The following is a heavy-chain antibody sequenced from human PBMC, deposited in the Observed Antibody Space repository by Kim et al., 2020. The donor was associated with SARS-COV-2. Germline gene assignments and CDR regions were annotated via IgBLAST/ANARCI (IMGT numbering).Heavy chain of an antibody. V-gene: IGHV3-30*18. CDR3: AKDRTAMAGSYYYYGMDV. J-gene: IGHJ6*02. Sequence: GGSLRLSCAASGFTFSSYGMHWVRQAPGKGLEWVAVISYDGSNKYYADSVKGRFTISRDNSKNTLYLQMNSLRAEDTAVYYCAKDRTAMAGSYYYYGMDVWGQGATVTVSS. D-gene: IGHD6-19*01. CDR2: ISYDGSNK. CDR1: GFTFSSYG.